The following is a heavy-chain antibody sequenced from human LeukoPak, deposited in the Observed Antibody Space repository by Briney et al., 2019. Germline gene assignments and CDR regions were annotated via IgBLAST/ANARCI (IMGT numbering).Heavy chain of an antibody. V-gene: IGHV1-69*04. CDR2: IIPILGIA. D-gene: IGHD2-2*01. CDR1: GGTFSSYA. J-gene: IGHJ6*03. CDR3: ARAIVVPAASPYYYYYYYMDV. Sequence: SVKVSCKASGGTFSSYAISWVRQAPGQGLEWMGRIIPILGIANYAQKFQGRVTITADESTSTAYMELSSLRSEDTAVYYCARAIVVPAASPYYYYYYYMDVWGKGTTVTVSS.